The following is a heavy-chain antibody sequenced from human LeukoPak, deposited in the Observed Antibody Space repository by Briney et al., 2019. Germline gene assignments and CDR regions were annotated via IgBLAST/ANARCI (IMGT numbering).Heavy chain of an antibody. J-gene: IGHJ4*02. Sequence: GGSLRLSCAASGFTLSIYAMSWVRQAPGKGLEWVSVISGSDSNTYYADSVKGRFTISRGNSKNTVYLQMNSLSAEDTAVYYCARTVRADYWGQGTLVTVSS. CDR3: ARTVRADY. CDR1: GFTLSIYA. D-gene: IGHD4-11*01. CDR2: ISGSDSNT. V-gene: IGHV3-23*01.